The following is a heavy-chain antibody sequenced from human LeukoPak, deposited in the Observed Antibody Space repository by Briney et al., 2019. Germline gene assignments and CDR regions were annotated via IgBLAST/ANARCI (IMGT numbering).Heavy chain of an antibody. Sequence: GGFLRLSCAASGFTFDDYAMHWVRQAPGKGLEWVSGISWNSGSIGYADSVKGRFTISRDNAKNSLYLQMNSLRAEDMALYYCAKAQPRSSWLPLDYWGQGTLVTVSS. V-gene: IGHV3-9*03. J-gene: IGHJ4*02. CDR1: GFTFDDYA. CDR2: ISWNSGSI. CDR3: AKAQPRSSWLPLDY. D-gene: IGHD6-13*01.